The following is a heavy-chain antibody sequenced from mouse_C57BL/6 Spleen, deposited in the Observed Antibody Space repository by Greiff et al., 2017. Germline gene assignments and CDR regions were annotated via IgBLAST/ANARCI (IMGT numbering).Heavy chain of an antibody. J-gene: IGHJ1*03. V-gene: IGHV1-64*01. CDR3: AKPEGYYGSSYWYFDV. D-gene: IGHD1-1*01. CDR2: IHPNSGST. CDR1: GYTFTSYW. Sequence: QVQLQQPGAELVKPGASVKLSCKASGYTFTSYWMHWVKQRPGQGLEWIGMIHPNSGSTNYNEKFKSKATLTVDKSSSTAYMQLSSLTSEDSAVYYCAKPEGYYGSSYWYFDVWGTGTTVTVSS.